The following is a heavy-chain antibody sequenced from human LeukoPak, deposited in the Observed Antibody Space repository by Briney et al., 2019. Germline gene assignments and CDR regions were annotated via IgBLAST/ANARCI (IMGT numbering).Heavy chain of an antibody. CDR1: GFTFSSYA. Sequence: PGGSLRLSRAASGFTFSSYAMSWVRQAPGKGLEWVSAISGSGGSTYYADSVKGRFTISRDNSKNTLYLQMNSLRAEDTAVYYCAKATVYYYDSSGYPGYYFDYWGQGTLVTVSS. D-gene: IGHD3-22*01. CDR2: ISGSGGST. J-gene: IGHJ4*02. CDR3: AKATVYYYDSSGYPGYYFDY. V-gene: IGHV3-23*01.